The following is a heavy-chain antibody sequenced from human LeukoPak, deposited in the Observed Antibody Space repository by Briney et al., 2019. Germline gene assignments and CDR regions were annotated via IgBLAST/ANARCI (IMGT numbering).Heavy chain of an antibody. CDR1: GFTFGDHI. V-gene: IGHV3-48*01. CDR2: VSGGGSTV. J-gene: IGHJ4*02. Sequence: PGGSLGLSCAASGFTFGDHIMNWVRQLPGKRLEWVAYVSGGGSTVYYADSVKGRFTVSRDNGKSSLYLQMNSLRVEDTALYYCVRQFASWGQGTLVTVSS. CDR3: VRQFAS.